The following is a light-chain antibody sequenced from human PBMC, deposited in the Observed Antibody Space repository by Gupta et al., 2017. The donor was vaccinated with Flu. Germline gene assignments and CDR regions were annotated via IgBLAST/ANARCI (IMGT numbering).Light chain of an antibody. CDR2: AAS. V-gene: IGKV1-39*01. CDR1: QKIGNY. CDR3: QQRYKTPTT. J-gene: IGKJ2*01. Sequence: PPSLSASVGDNVGITCRASQKIGNYLHWYQQKPGGAPKLLIYAASRVKGGVPASFIGSGSGADFTLTITRRQPEDFASYYCQQRYKTPTTFGQGTRLNIE.